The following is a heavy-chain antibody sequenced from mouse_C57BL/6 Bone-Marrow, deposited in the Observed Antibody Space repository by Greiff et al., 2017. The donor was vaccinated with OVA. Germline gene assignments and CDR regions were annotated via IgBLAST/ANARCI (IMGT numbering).Heavy chain of an antibody. CDR1: GYTFTSYW. Sequence: VQLQQPGAELVKPGASVKLSCKASGYTFTSYWMQWVKQRPGQGLEWIGEIDPSDSYTNYNQKFKGKATLTVDTSSSTAYMQLSSLTSEDSAVYYCASITTASSRRGYFDVWGTGTTVTVSS. D-gene: IGHD1-1*01. CDR3: ASITTASSRRGYFDV. V-gene: IGHV1-50*01. J-gene: IGHJ1*03. CDR2: IDPSDSYT.